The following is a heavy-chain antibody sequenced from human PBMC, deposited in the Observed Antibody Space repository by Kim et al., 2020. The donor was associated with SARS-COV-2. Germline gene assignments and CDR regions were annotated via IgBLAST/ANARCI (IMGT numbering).Heavy chain of an antibody. CDR3: ARGHYDFWSGCIRSFDY. CDR1: GGSFSGYY. CDR2: INHSGST. J-gene: IGHJ4*02. V-gene: IGHV4-34*01. D-gene: IGHD3-3*01. Sequence: SETLSLTCAVYGGSFSGYYWSWIRQPPGKGLEWIGEINHSGSTNYNPSLKSRVTISVDTSKNQFSLKLSSVTAADTAVYYCARGHYDFWSGCIRSFDYWGQGTLVTVSS.